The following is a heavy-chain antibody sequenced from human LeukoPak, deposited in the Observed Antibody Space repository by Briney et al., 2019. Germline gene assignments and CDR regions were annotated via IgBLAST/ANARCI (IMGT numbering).Heavy chain of an antibody. J-gene: IGHJ4*02. CDR3: ARALSIAVAGTLGY. Sequence: ASVKVSCKASGYAFTSYDINWVRQATGQGLEWMGWMNPNSGNAGYAQKFQGRVTMTRNTSISTAYMELSSLRSEDTAVYYCARALSIAVAGTLGYWGQGTLVTVSS. CDR2: MNPNSGNA. CDR1: GYAFTSYD. D-gene: IGHD6-19*01. V-gene: IGHV1-8*01.